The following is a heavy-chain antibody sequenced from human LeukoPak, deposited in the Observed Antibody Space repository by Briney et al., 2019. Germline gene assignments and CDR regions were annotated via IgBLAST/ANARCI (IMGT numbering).Heavy chain of an antibody. CDR1: GGSFNSYT. Sequence: ASVKVSCKASGGSFNSYTISWVRQAPGQGLEWMGGISAYNGNTNYAQKLQGRVTMTTDTSTSTAYMELRRLRSDDTAVYYCARDHLVRGSFDYWGQATLLTVSS. V-gene: IGHV1-18*01. CDR2: ISAYNGNT. J-gene: IGHJ4*02. CDR3: ARDHLVRGSFDY. D-gene: IGHD6-6*01.